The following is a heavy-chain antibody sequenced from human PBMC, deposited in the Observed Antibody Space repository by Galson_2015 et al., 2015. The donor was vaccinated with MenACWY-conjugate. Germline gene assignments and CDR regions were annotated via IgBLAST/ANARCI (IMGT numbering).Heavy chain of an antibody. CDR1: GFTFSSSG. Sequence: SLSLSCAASGFTFSSSGMHWVRQAPGKGLEWVAFIWFDGGNQNYVDSVKGRFTISRDNSKKKLYMQMNSLRAEDTAVYYCASGDHSSAPEGFFRHWGQGPLGTVSA. J-gene: IGHJ1*01. V-gene: IGHV3-30*02. CDR3: ASGDHSSAPEGFFRH. D-gene: IGHD3-22*01. CDR2: IWFDGGNQ.